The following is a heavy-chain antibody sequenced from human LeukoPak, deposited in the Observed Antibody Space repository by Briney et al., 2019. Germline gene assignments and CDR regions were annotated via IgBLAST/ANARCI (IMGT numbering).Heavy chain of an antibody. CDR2: IKSKTDGGAT. CDR3: TTLRDVGVNFR. J-gene: IGHJ4*02. V-gene: IGHV3-15*01. Sequence: PGGSLRLSCAASGFTFSNVWMNWVRQAPGKGLEWVGRIKSKTDGGATDYAAPVKGRFTISRDDSKNTLYLQMNSLKTEDTAVYSCTTLRDVGVNFRWGQGTLVTVSS. CDR1: GFTFSNVW. D-gene: IGHD3-10*01.